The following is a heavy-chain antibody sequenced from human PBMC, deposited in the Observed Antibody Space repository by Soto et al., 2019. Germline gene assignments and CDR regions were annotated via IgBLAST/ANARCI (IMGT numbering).Heavy chain of an antibody. V-gene: IGHV4-39*01. CDR2: IYYSGST. D-gene: IGHD3-3*01. CDR1: GGSISSSSYY. J-gene: IGHJ3*02. CDR3: ASIYDFWSGYRGAAFDI. Sequence: QLQLQESGPGLVKPSETLSLTCTVSGGSISSSSYYWGWIRQPPGKGLEWIGSIYYSGSTYYNPSLKSRVTISVDTSKNQFSLKLSSVTAADTAVYYCASIYDFWSGYRGAAFDIWGQGTMVTVSS.